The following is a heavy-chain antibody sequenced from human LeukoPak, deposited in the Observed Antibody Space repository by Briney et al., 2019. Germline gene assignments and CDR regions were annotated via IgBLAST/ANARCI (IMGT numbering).Heavy chain of an antibody. D-gene: IGHD1-1*01. J-gene: IGHJ4*02. CDR2: ISGYNGNT. CDR1: GYTFSNFY. CDR3: ARGDNNY. V-gene: IGHV1-18*01. Sequence: ASVKVSCKTSGYTFSNFYTTWVRQAPGQGLEWMGWISGYNGNTNYAQKFQGRVTMTTDTSTSTAYMELRSLRSDDTAMYYCARGDNNYWGQGTLVSVSS.